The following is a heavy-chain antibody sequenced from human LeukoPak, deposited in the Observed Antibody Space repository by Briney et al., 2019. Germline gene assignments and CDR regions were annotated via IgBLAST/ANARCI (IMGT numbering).Heavy chain of an antibody. CDR3: ATSQSSVAGIVGD. V-gene: IGHV3-11*04. CDR1: GFTFSDYF. Sequence: PGGSLRLSCAASGFTFSDYFMTWIRQAPGKGLEWVSYISGSGSNKYYADSVKGRFTISRDNAKNSLYLQMNSLRVEDTADYYCATSQSSVAGIVGDWGQGTLVTVSS. CDR2: ISGSGSNK. J-gene: IGHJ4*02. D-gene: IGHD6-19*01.